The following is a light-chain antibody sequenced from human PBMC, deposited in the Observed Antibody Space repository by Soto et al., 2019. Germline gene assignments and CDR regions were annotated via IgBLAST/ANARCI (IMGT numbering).Light chain of an antibody. Sequence: DIQMTQSPPSLSASVGDRVTITCRASQSISSYLNWYQQKPGKAPKLLIYAASSLQSGVPSRVSGSGSGTDFTLTISSLQPEDFETYYCQQSYSTPFGPGTKVDIK. CDR1: QSISSY. V-gene: IGKV1-39*01. J-gene: IGKJ3*01. CDR3: QQSYSTP. CDR2: AAS.